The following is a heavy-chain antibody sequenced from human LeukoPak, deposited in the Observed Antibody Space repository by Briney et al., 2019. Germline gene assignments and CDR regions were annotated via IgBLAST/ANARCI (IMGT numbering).Heavy chain of an antibody. Sequence: GGSLRLSCAVSGVTVSSRYTSWVRQAPGKGLEWVSIIYSGGSTYYADSVKGRFTISRDNSKNTLYLQMKSLTAEDTAFYYCSTDGSYGSDYWGQGTLVTVSS. CDR1: GVTVSSRY. CDR3: STDGSYGSDY. CDR2: IYSGGST. V-gene: IGHV3-66*01. J-gene: IGHJ4*02. D-gene: IGHD3-16*02.